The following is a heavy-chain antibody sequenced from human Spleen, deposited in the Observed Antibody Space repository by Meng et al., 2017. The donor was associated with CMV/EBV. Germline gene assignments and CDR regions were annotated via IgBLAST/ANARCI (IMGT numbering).Heavy chain of an antibody. CDR1: GFTFSSYS. V-gene: IGHV3-7*01. Sequence: GESLKISCAASGFTFSSYSMNWVRQAPGKGLEWVANIKQDGSEKYYVDSVKGRFTISRDNAKNSLYLQMNSLRAEDTAVYYCARDCSSTSCYYYYYYYYGMDVWGQGTTVTVSS. CDR2: IKQDGSEK. CDR3: ARDCSSTSCYYYYYYYYGMDV. J-gene: IGHJ6*02. D-gene: IGHD2-2*01.